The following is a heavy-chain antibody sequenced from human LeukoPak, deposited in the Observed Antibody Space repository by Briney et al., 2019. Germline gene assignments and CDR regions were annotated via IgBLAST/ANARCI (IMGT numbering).Heavy chain of an antibody. CDR2: IKNDGSEE. CDR3: ARAIRGSAVDTGDR. CDR1: GFTFSSYW. D-gene: IGHD3-10*01. J-gene: IGHJ4*02. Sequence: HPGGSLRLSCAASGFTFSSYWMRWVRQAPGKGLEGVANIKNDGSEEYYVDSVKGRFTISRDNAENSLFLQMNSLTVEDTAVYYCARAIRGSAVDTGDRWGQGTLVTVSS. V-gene: IGHV3-7*01.